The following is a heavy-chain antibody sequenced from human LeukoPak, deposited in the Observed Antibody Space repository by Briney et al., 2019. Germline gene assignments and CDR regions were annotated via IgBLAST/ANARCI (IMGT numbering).Heavy chain of an antibody. CDR1: GFTFSSYG. CDR3: ARGKLWPTYYYYYGMDV. V-gene: IGHV3-33*01. Sequence: PGGSLRLSCAASGFTFSSYGMHWVRQAPGKGLEWVAVIWYDGSNKYYADSVKGRFTISRDNSKNTLYLQMNSLRAEDTAVYYCARGKLWPTYYYYYGMDVWGQGTTVTVSS. CDR2: IWYDGSNK. J-gene: IGHJ6*02. D-gene: IGHD3-16*01.